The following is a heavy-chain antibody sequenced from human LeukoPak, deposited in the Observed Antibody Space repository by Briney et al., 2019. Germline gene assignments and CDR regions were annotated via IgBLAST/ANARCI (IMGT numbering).Heavy chain of an antibody. CDR1: GSTLSDFA. Sequence: PGGSLRLSCAASGSTLSDFAMTWVRQAPGKGLEWVSSVSDIGPNTYYAASVKGRFTISRDTSKNTLYLQMNSLRAEDTAVYYCARGAQLWSNDAFDIWGQGTMVTVSS. CDR2: VSDIGPNT. V-gene: IGHV3-23*01. J-gene: IGHJ3*02. CDR3: ARGAQLWSNDAFDI. D-gene: IGHD5-18*01.